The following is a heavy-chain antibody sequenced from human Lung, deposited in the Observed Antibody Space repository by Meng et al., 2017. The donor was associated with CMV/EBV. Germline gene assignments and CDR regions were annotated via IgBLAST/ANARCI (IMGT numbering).Heavy chain of an antibody. Sequence: GESLKISCAASGFTFSSYGMHWVRQAPGKGLEWVAFIRYDGSNKYYADSVKGRFTISRDNSKNTLYLQMNSLRAEDTAVYYCAKAVYGSSSAGYWGQGTLVTVSS. V-gene: IGHV3-30*02. CDR1: GFTFSSYG. CDR3: AKAVYGSSSAGY. J-gene: IGHJ4*02. D-gene: IGHD6-13*01. CDR2: IRYDGSNK.